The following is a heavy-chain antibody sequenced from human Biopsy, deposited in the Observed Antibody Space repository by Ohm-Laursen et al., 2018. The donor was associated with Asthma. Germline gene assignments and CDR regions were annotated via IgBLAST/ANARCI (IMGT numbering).Heavy chain of an antibody. V-gene: IGHV1-69*01. J-gene: IGHJ4*02. CDR1: GGTFNTYA. Sequence: SSVKVSCKSLGGTFNTYAIGWVRQAPGQGLEWMGGINSVFGTTTYPQKFQDRVTITADDSTSAVYMELSSLRSEDTAVYYCARKAGSCISRTCYSLDFWGQGTLVTVSS. CDR2: INSVFGTT. CDR3: ARKAGSCISRTCYSLDF. D-gene: IGHD2-2*01.